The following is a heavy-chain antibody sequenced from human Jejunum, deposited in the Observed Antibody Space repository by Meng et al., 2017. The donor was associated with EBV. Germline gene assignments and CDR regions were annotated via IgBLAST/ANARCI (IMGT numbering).Heavy chain of an antibody. CDR1: GGTFSNYA. Sequence: QVRLVQSGAEVKKPGSSVKVSCKASGGTFSNYAFSWVRQAPGQGLEWMGGVIPIFATANYAQRFQGRVTITADKSTSTAYMELRSLRSEDTAVYYCARSSGGVVADYFDYWGQGTLVTVSS. J-gene: IGHJ4*02. CDR2: VIPIFATA. V-gene: IGHV1-69*06. CDR3: ARSSGGVVADYFDY. D-gene: IGHD3-16*02.